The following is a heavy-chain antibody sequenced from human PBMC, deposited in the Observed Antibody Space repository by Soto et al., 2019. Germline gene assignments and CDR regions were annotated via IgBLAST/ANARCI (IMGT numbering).Heavy chain of an antibody. D-gene: IGHD6-13*01. V-gene: IGHV4-59*01. J-gene: IGHJ4*02. CDR2: IYDSGNT. Sequence: SETLSLTCTASGGSINSYYWSWIRQPPGKGLEWIGYIYDSGNTNYNPSLKSRVTMPVDTSKNQFSLRLTSVTAADTAVYHCARAGIASAGLHHFDYWGQGILVTVSS. CDR3: ARAGIASAGLHHFDY. CDR1: GGSINSYY.